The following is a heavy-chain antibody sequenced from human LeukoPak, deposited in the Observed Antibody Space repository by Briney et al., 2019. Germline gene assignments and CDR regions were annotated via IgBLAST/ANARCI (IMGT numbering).Heavy chain of an antibody. J-gene: IGHJ4*02. V-gene: IGHV4-31*03. CDR1: GGSISSRGYY. CDR3: ARDPYYYDSSGSNI. D-gene: IGHD3-22*01. CDR2: IYYSGST. Sequence: SETLSLTCTVSGGSISSRGYYWSWIRQHPGKGLEWIGYIYYSGSTYYNPSLKSRVTISVDTSKNQFSLKLSSVTAADTAVYYCARDPYYYDSSGSNIWGQGTLVTVSS.